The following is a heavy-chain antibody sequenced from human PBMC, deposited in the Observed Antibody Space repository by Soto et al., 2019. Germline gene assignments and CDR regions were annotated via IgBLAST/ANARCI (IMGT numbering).Heavy chain of an antibody. CDR2: MYHSGST. Sequence: SETLSLTCAVSGGSISSGGYSWSWIRQPPGKGLEWIGYMYHSGSTYYNPSLKSRVTISIDTSKNQFSLKLSSVTAADTAVYYCARFIPGTGSDYWGQGTLVTVSS. D-gene: IGHD1-20*01. J-gene: IGHJ4*02. CDR3: ARFIPGTGSDY. CDR1: GGSISSGGYS. V-gene: IGHV4-30-2*01.